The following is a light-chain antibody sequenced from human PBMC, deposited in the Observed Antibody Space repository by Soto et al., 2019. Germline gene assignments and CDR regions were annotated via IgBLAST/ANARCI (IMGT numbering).Light chain of an antibody. Sequence: DIQMTQFPSTLSASEGDRVTITCRASQSISNRLAWFQQKSGEAPKILIHKVSSLESGVPSRFSGSGSGTEFTLTISSLQPDDFATYYCQQYNTYSWTFGQGTKVDIK. V-gene: IGKV1-5*03. CDR1: QSISNR. J-gene: IGKJ1*01. CDR2: KVS. CDR3: QQYNTYSWT.